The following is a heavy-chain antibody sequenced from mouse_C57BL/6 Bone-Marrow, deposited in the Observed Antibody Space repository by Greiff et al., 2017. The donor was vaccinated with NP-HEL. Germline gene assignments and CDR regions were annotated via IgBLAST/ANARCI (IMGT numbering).Heavy chain of an antibody. CDR1: GFNIKNTN. Sequence: VHVKQSVAELVRPGASVKLSCTASGFNIKNTNMHWVKQRPEQGLEWIGRIDPANGNTKYDPKFPGKATITADTSSNTTYLQLSSLTSEDTAIYYCARNSPHFDYWGQGTTLTVSS. CDR3: ARNSPHFDY. CDR2: IDPANGNT. J-gene: IGHJ2*01. V-gene: IGHV14-3*01. D-gene: IGHD6-1*01.